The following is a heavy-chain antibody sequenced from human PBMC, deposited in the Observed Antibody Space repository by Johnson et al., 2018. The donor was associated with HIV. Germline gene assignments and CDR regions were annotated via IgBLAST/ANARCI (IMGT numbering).Heavy chain of an antibody. V-gene: IGHV3-20*04. CDR2: INWNGGST. CDR3: ARSPEGDAFDI. J-gene: IGHJ3*02. CDR1: GFTFDDYG. Sequence: VQLVESGGDLVQPGGSLRLSCAASGFTFDDYGMSWVLQAPGKGLEWVPGINWNGGSTGYADSVKGRFTISRDNSKNILYLQMNSLRAEDTAVYYCARSPEGDAFDIWGQGTMVTVSS.